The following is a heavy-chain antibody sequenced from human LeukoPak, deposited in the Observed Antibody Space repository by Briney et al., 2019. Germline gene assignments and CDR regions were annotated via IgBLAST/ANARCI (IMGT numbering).Heavy chain of an antibody. V-gene: IGHV4-31*03. CDR1: GGSISSGGYY. CDR2: IYYSGST. CDR3: AKDPYYYDSSDEYY. D-gene: IGHD3-22*01. Sequence: PSETLSLTCTVSGGSISSGGYYWSWIRQHPGKGLEWIGYIYYSGSTYYNPSLKSRVTISVDTSKNQFSLKLSSVTAADTAVYYCAKDPYYYDSSDEYYWGQGTLVTVSS. J-gene: IGHJ4*02.